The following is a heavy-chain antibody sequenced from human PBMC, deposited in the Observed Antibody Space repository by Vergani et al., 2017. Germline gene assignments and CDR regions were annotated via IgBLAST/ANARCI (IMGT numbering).Heavy chain of an antibody. V-gene: IGHV3-7*01. CDR3: ARSPHGYTYGGYISQFDP. J-gene: IGHJ5*02. D-gene: IGHD5-18*01. Sequence: EVQLVASGGGLVQRGGSLRLSCEASGFTFSNLWMTWVRQAPGKGLEWVANIKYDGSKKNYVDSVKGRFTISRVNAKNSLYLQMNNLRVEDTAVYFCARSPHGYTYGGYISQFDPWGQGTLVTVSS. CDR1: GFTFSNLW. CDR2: IKYDGSKK.